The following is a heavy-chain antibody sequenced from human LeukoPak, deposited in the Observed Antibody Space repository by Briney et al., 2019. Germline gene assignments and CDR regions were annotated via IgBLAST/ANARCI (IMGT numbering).Heavy chain of an antibody. CDR3: AKDGGYCSGGSCYGVDY. V-gene: IGHV3-30*18. CDR2: ISYDGSNK. Sequence: PGRSLRLSCAASGFTFSSYGMHWVRQAPGKGLEWVAVISYDGSNKYYADSVKGRFTISRDNSKNTLYLQMNSLRAEDTAVYYCAKDGGYCSGGSCYGVDYWGQGTLVTVSS. J-gene: IGHJ4*02. CDR1: GFTFSSYG. D-gene: IGHD2-15*01.